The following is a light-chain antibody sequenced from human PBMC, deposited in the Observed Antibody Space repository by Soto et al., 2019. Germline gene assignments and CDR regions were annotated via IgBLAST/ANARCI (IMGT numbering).Light chain of an antibody. CDR3: QQYGSYSEA. V-gene: IGKV1-5*03. J-gene: IGKJ1*01. CDR1: PTISSL. CDR2: KAS. Sequence: DIKMSQSPSTLSLSAGDRVTISCRASPTISSLLAWYQQKPGKAPKLLIYKASTLKSGIPSRFSGSGSGTEFTLTISSLQPDDFATYYCQQYGSYSEAFGQGTKVDI.